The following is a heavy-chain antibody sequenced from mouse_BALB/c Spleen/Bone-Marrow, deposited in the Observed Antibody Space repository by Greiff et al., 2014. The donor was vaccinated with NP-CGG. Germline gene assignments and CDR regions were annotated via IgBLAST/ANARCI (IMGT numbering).Heavy chain of an antibody. Sequence: VQLQQSGAELVKPGASVKLSCKASGYTFTSYWMHWGKQRPGQGLEWIGEINPSNGRTNYNEKFKSKATLTVDISSGTAYMQLSSLTSEDSAVYYCARDYGFGAGFAWFVYWGQGTLVTVSA. CDR2: INPSNGRT. CDR1: GYTFTSYW. D-gene: IGHD1-1*02. J-gene: IGHJ3*01. CDR3: ARDYGFGAGFAWFVY. V-gene: IGHV1S81*02.